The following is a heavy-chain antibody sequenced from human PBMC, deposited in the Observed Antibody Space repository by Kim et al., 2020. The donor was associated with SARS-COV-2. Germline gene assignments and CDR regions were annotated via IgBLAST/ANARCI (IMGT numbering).Heavy chain of an antibody. J-gene: IGHJ6*02. Sequence: GESLKISCKGSGYSFTSYWISWVRQMPGKGLEWMGRIDPSDSYTNYSPSFQGHVTISADKSISTAYLQWSSLKASDTAMYYCARQGAVYGDPGYYYGMDVWGQGTTVTVSS. CDR2: IDPSDSYT. V-gene: IGHV5-10-1*01. CDR3: ARQGAVYGDPGYYYGMDV. CDR1: GYSFTSYW. D-gene: IGHD4-17*01.